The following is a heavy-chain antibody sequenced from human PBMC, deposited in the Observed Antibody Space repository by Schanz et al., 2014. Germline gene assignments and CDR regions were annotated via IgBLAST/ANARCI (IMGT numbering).Heavy chain of an antibody. V-gene: IGHV3-23*01. Sequence: EVQLMESGGGLVKPGGSLRLSCVASGFAFSSFAMTWVRQAPGRGLEWVSAISGSGGSTYYADSVKGRFTISRDNAENSLYLEMNSLRAEDTALYYCARDRRNADLDYWGQGTLVTVSA. CDR2: ISGSGGST. CDR1: GFAFSSFA. CDR3: ARDRRNADLDY. D-gene: IGHD1-1*01. J-gene: IGHJ4*02.